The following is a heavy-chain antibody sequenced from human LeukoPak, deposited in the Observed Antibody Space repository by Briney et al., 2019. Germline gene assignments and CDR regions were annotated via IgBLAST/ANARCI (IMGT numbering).Heavy chain of an antibody. CDR3: ARDRGAAAGHYYYYGMDV. CDR2: INPNSGGT. J-gene: IGHJ6*02. V-gene: IGHV1-2*02. Sequence: ASVKVSCKASGYTFTGYYMHWVRQAPGQGLEWMGWINPNSGGTNYAQKLQGRVTMTTDTSTSTAYMELRSLRSDDTAVYYCARDRGAAAGHYYYYGMDVWGQGTTVTVSS. CDR1: GYTFTGYY. D-gene: IGHD6-13*01.